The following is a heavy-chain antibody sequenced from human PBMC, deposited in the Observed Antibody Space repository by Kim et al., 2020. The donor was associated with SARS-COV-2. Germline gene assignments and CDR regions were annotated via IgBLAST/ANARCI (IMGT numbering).Heavy chain of an antibody. CDR2: INAGNGNT. J-gene: IGHJ6*02. D-gene: IGHD3-3*01. CDR1: GYTFTSYA. Sequence: ASVKVSCKASGYTFTSYAMHWVRQAPGQRLEWMGWINAGNGNTKYSQKFQGRVTITRDTSASTAYMELSSLRSEDTAVYYCARPITIFGVVNSYGMDVWGQGTTVTVSS. CDR3: ARPITIFGVVNSYGMDV. V-gene: IGHV1-3*01.